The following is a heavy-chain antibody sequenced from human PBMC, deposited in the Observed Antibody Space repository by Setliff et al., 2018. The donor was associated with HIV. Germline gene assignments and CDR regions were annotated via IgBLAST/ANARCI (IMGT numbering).Heavy chain of an antibody. V-gene: IGHV4-34*01. CDR3: ARRARDSSGYYYSYRHYYYYMDV. Sequence: SETLSLTCAVYGGSFSGYYWSWIRQPPGKGLEWIGEINHSGSTNYNPSLKSRVTISVDTSKNQFSLKLSSVTAADTAVYYCARRARDSSGYYYSYRHYYYYMDVWGKGTTVTDSS. CDR1: GGSFSGYY. CDR2: INHSGST. D-gene: IGHD3-22*01. J-gene: IGHJ6*03.